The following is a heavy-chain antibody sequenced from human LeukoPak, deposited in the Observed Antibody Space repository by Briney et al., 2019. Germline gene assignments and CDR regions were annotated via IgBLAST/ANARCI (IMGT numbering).Heavy chain of an antibody. V-gene: IGHV3-30*18. Sequence: GGSLRLSCAASGFTFSSYGMHWVRQAPGKGLEWVAVISYDGSNKYYADSVKGRFTISRDNSKNTPYLQMNSLRAEDTAVYYCAKVGYSGYDGFDYWGQGTLVTVSS. J-gene: IGHJ4*02. CDR1: GFTFSSYG. CDR3: AKVGYSGYDGFDY. CDR2: ISYDGSNK. D-gene: IGHD5-12*01.